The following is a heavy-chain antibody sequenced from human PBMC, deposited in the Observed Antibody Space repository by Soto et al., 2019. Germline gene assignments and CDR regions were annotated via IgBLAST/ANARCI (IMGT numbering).Heavy chain of an antibody. Sequence: QVQLVESGGGVVQPGGSLRLSCAASGFTFNNYGMHWVRQAPGEGLEWVAVVSYDGRVQYYADSAKGRFTISRDNSKNTMYLQMNSLRDDDTAGYYWAKEISPLAGKWYFDLWGRGPLVTVSS. D-gene: IGHD6-19*01. CDR1: GFTFNNYG. V-gene: IGHV3-30*18. J-gene: IGHJ2*01. CDR2: VSYDGRVQ. CDR3: AKEISPLAGKWYFDL.